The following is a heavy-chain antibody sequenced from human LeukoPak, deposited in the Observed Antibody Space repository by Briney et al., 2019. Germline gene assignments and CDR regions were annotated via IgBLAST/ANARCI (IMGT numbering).Heavy chain of an antibody. CDR3: ARDPYSGSYGNYYYYFMDD. CDR2: ITSGSSYI. D-gene: IGHD1-26*01. J-gene: IGHJ6*03. CDR1: GFTFSSYN. Sequence: GGSLRLSCAASGFTFSSYNMDWVRQAPGKGLEWVSSITSGSSYIYYADSVKGRFTISRDNAKNSLYLQMNSLRAEDTAVYYCARDPYSGSYGNYYYYFMDDWGKGTTVTISS. V-gene: IGHV3-21*01.